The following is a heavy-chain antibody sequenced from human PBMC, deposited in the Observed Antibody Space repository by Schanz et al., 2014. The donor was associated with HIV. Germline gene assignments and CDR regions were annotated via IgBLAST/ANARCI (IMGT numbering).Heavy chain of an antibody. CDR3: VRDESTLTTGDFQD. CDR1: GFAFSRYT. CDR2: ISAGGVYT. J-gene: IGHJ1*01. D-gene: IGHD4-17*01. Sequence: EVQLLESGGGLVQPGGSLRLSCTASGFAFSRYTMSWIRQAPGKGLEWVSSISAGGVYTYYGDSMKGRFTISRDNANSSLFLQMDSLRPEDTATYYCVRDESTLTTGDFQDWGQGTLVTVSS. V-gene: IGHV3-21*06.